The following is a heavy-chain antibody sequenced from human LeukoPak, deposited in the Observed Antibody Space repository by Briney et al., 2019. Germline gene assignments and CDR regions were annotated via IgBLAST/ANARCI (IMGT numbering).Heavy chain of an antibody. J-gene: IGHJ4*02. CDR1: GYSIRRGHY. V-gene: IGHV4-38-2*01. D-gene: IGHD3-22*01. CDR3: ARSGDYIKEGFDY. Sequence: PSETLSLTCAVSGYSIRRGHYWGWIRHSPGKGLEWIGSINHSGITEYNPSLKSRVTLSVDTSKNQFSVQQRSVTSAHGALYFCARSGDYIKEGFDYWGQGTQVTVSS. CDR2: INHSGIT.